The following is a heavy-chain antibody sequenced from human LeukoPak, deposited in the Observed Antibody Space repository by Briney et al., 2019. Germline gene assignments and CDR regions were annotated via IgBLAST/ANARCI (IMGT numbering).Heavy chain of an antibody. Sequence: PSETLSLTCAVSGDSLSSNNWWSRVRQPPGKGLEWVGEIYHSGISNYNPTLKSRVSISVDKSKNQFSLKLSSVTAADTAVYYCARGYAITFGGVIVIPGFLYFDYWGQGTLVTVSS. CDR1: GDSLSSNNW. D-gene: IGHD3-16*02. V-gene: IGHV4-4*02. CDR3: ARGYAITFGGVIVIPGFLYFDY. CDR2: IYHSGIS. J-gene: IGHJ4*02.